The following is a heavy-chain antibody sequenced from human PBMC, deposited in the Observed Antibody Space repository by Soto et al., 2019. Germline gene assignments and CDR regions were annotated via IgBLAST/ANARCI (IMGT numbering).Heavy chain of an antibody. CDR1: GGSISSSSYY. V-gene: IGHV4-39*01. J-gene: IGHJ5*02. D-gene: IGHD3-10*01. CDR3: ARPLGGSGSSNWFDP. Sequence: QLQLQESGPGLVKPSETLSLTCTVSGGSISSSSYYWGWIRQPPGNGLEWIGSIYYSGSTYYNPSLKSRVTISVDTSKNQFSLKLSSVTAADTAVYYCARPLGGSGSSNWFDPWGQGTLVTVSS. CDR2: IYYSGST.